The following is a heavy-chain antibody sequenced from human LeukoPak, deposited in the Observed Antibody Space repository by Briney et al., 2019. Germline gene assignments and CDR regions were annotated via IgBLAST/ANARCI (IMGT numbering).Heavy chain of an antibody. CDR3: ARDVSGSYDY. J-gene: IGHJ4*02. V-gene: IGHV1-46*01. Sequence: ASVKVSCKASGYIFTTYYIHWVRQASGQGLEWMGFINLSAGSASYAQKFQGRVTMTRDTSTSTVDMELSSLTSEDTAIYYCARDVSGSYDYWGQGTLVSVSS. D-gene: IGHD1-26*01. CDR2: INLSAGSA. CDR1: GYIFTTYY.